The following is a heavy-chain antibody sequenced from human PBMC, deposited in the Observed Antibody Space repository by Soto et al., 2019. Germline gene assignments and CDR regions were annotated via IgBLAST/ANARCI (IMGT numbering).Heavy chain of an antibody. Sequence: SETLSLTCTVSGGSISSSSYYWGWIRQPPGKGLEWIGSIYYSGSTYYNPSLKSRVPISVFNTKNQFSLELSSLTAADTAVYYCARHHRRGYAIFDYWGQGTLVTVYS. CDR3: ARHHRRGYAIFDY. V-gene: IGHV4-39*01. J-gene: IGHJ4*02. CDR1: GGSISSSSYY. CDR2: IYYSGST. D-gene: IGHD6-25*01.